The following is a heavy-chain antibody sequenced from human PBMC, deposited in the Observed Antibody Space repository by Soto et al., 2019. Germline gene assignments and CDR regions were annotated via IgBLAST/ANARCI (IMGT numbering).Heavy chain of an antibody. J-gene: IGHJ6*02. V-gene: IGHV1-69*01. Sequence: QVQVVQSGVEVRRPGSSVKVSCKASGDTFKNCVISWVRQAPGQGLEWMGGIIPLFGTTDFAQRFQGRLTITTDESTTTAYMELSRLRSDDTATYYCAAELGFGKLSVVWGQATTVIVSS. CDR3: AAELGFGKLSVV. D-gene: IGHD3-10*01. CDR2: IIPLFGTT. CDR1: GDTFKNCV.